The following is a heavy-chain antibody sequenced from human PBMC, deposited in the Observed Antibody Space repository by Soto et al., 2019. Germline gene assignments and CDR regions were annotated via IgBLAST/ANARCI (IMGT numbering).Heavy chain of an antibody. CDR2: ISGSGGST. CDR1: GFTFSSYA. Sequence: EVQLLESGGGLVQPGGSLRLSCAASGFTFSSYAMSWVRQAPGKGLESVSGISGSGGSTYYADSVKGRFTISRDNSKNTLYLQMNSLRAEDTAVYYCAKAGALAARPKYFHHWGQGTLVTVSS. J-gene: IGHJ1*01. V-gene: IGHV3-23*01. D-gene: IGHD6-6*01. CDR3: AKAGALAARPKYFHH.